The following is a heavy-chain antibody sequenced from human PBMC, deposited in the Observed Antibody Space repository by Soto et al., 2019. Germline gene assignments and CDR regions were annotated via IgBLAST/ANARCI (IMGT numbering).Heavy chain of an antibody. CDR2: ISGSGGST. CDR1: GFTFSSYA. D-gene: IGHD2-21*02. Sequence: EVQLLESGGGLVQPGGSLRLSCAASGFTFSSYAMSGVRQAPGKGLEWVSAISGSGGSTYYADSVKGRFTISRDNSKNTLYLQMNSLRAEDTAVYYCAKSYCGGDCYSGGDYWGQGTLVTVSS. V-gene: IGHV3-23*01. CDR3: AKSYCGGDCYSGGDY. J-gene: IGHJ4*02.